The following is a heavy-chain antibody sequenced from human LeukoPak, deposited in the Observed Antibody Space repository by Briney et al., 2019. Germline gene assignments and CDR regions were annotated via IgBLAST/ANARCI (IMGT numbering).Heavy chain of an antibody. V-gene: IGHV4-30-4*08. CDR3: ARGQNDYYDSSGYYFYYYYYMDV. Sequence: SQTLSLTCTVSGGSISSGDYYWSWIRQPPGKGLEWIGYIYYSGSTNYNPSLKSRVTMSVDTSKNQFSLKLSSVTAADTAVYYCARGQNDYYDSSGYYFYYYYYMDVWGKGTTVTVSS. CDR2: IYYSGST. D-gene: IGHD3-22*01. J-gene: IGHJ6*03. CDR1: GGSISSGDYY.